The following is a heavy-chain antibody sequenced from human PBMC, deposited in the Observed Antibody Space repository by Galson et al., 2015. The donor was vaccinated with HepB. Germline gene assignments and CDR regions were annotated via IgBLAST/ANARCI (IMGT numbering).Heavy chain of an antibody. J-gene: IGHJ4*02. V-gene: IGHV1-46*01. CDR3: ARDKGGGGIVAYYFDY. CDR1: GYTFTSYY. Sequence: SVKVSCKASGYTFTSYYMHWVRQAPGQGREWMGIINPSGGSTSYAQKFQGRVTMTRDTSTSTVYMELRSLRSEDTAVYYCARDKGGGGIVAYYFDYWGQGTLVTVSS. CDR2: INPSGGST. D-gene: IGHD5-12*01.